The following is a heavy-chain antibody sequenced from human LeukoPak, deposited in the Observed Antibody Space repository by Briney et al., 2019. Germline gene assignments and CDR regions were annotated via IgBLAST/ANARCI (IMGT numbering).Heavy chain of an antibody. CDR1: GYTFTSYG. J-gene: IGHJ4*02. Sequence: ASVTVSCKASGYTFTSYGISWVRQAPGQGLAWMGWISAYNGNTNYAQKLQGRVTMTTDTSTSTAYMELRSLRSDDTAVYYCARDRVYYGSGSYSSFDYWGQGTLVTVSS. CDR3: ARDRVYYGSGSYSSFDY. CDR2: ISAYNGNT. D-gene: IGHD3-10*01. V-gene: IGHV1-18*04.